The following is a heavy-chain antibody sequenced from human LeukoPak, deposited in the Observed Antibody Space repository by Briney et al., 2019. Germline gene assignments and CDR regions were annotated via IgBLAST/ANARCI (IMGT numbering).Heavy chain of an antibody. D-gene: IGHD4-17*01. J-gene: IGHJ4*02. CDR3: ARGSGDYGDYEDDY. CDR1: GGSISSYY. CDR2: IYYSGST. V-gene: IGHV4-59*08. Sequence: SETLSLTCTVSGGSISSYYWSWIRQPPGKGLEWIGYIYYSGSTNYNPSLKSRVTISVDTSKNQFSLKLTSVTAADTAVYYCARGSGDYGDYEDDYWGQGTLVTVSS.